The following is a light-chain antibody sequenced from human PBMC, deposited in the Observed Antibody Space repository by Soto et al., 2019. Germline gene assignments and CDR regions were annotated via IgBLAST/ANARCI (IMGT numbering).Light chain of an antibody. J-gene: IGLJ1*01. CDR1: SSDVGGYSY. CDR3: ASYTTSSTYV. Sequence: QSALTQPASVSGSPGQSIAISCTGTSSDVGGYSYVSWYQQQPGKAPKLVISDVRNRPSGVSDRFSGSKSGNTASLTISGLHTEDEADYYCASYTTSSTYVFGTGTKLTVL. V-gene: IGLV2-14*01. CDR2: DVR.